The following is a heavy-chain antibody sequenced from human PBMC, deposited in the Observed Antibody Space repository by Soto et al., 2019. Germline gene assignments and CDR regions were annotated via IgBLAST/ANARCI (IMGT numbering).Heavy chain of an antibody. CDR2: ISGSGGST. V-gene: IGHV3-23*01. D-gene: IGHD6-13*01. J-gene: IGHJ5*02. Sequence: ETLSLTCTVSGGSISSYYWSWIRQPPGKGLEWVSAISGSGGSTYYADSVKGRFTLSRDNSKNTLYLQMNSLRAEDTAVYYCAKAIAAAGIFKFDPWGQGTLVTVSS. CDR1: GGSISSYY. CDR3: AKAIAAAGIFKFDP.